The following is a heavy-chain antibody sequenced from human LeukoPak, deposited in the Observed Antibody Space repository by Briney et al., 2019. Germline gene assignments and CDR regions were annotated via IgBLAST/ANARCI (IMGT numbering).Heavy chain of an antibody. Sequence: GASVKVSCKTSGYTFTSYGINWVRQAPGQRLEWMGWINAGNGNTKYSQKFQGRVTITRDTSASTAYMELSSLRSEDTAVYYCARATYYYGSGSYYHNWFDPWGQGTLVTVSS. CDR1: GYTFTSYG. V-gene: IGHV1-3*01. J-gene: IGHJ5*02. CDR3: ARATYYYGSGSYYHNWFDP. D-gene: IGHD3-10*01. CDR2: INAGNGNT.